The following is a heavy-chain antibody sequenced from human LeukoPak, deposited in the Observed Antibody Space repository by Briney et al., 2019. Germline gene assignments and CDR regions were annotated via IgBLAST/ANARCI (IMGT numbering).Heavy chain of an antibody. J-gene: IGHJ4*02. CDR2: INHSGST. V-gene: IGHV4-34*01. D-gene: IGHD6-19*01. Sequence: SETLSLTCAVYGGSFSGYYWSWIRQRPGKGLEWIGEINHSGSTNYNPSLKSRVTILVDTSKNQFSLKLSSVTAADTAVYYCARGRYSSGWYRRGWPVDYWGQGTLVTVSS. CDR1: GGSFSGYY. CDR3: ARGRYSSGWYRRGWPVDY.